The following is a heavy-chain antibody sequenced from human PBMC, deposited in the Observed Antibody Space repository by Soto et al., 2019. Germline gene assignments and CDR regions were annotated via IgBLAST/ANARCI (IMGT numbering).Heavy chain of an antibody. Sequence: QVQLQESGPGLVKPSQTLSLTCTVSGGSISSGGSYWSWIRQHPGKGLEWIGYIYYSGSTYYNPSLKGRVTTSVDTSKNHVSLKLSAVTAADTAVYYCARAVVVVPDATYGMAVWGHGTTVTVSS. V-gene: IGHV4-31*03. CDR1: GGSISSGGSY. CDR3: ARAVVVVPDATYGMAV. CDR2: IYYSGST. D-gene: IGHD2-2*01. J-gene: IGHJ6*02.